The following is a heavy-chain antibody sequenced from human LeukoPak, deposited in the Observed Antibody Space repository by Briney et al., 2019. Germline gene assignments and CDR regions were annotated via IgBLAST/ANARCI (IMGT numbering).Heavy chain of an antibody. J-gene: IGHJ5*02. CDR1: GGSFSGYY. Sequence: SETLSLTCAVYGGSFSGYYWSWIRQPPGKGLEWIGEINHSGSTNYNPSLKSRVTISVDTSKNQFSLKLSSVTAADTAVYYCARGQRFLEWLLQDYNWFDPWGQGTLVTVSS. CDR2: INHSGST. CDR3: ARGQRFLEWLLQDYNWFDP. D-gene: IGHD3-3*01. V-gene: IGHV4-34*01.